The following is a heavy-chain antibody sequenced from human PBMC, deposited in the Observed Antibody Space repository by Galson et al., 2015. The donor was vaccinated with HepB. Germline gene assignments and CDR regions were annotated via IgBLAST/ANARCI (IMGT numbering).Heavy chain of an antibody. V-gene: IGHV4-34*01. J-gene: IGHJ4*02. Sequence: ETLSLTCAVYGGSFTEYFWSWIRQPPGKGLEWIGEINHSGNTNYNPSLKSRVTLSIDTSMNQFSLKLRSVTAADTAMYFCARGSSLPAAGTVYGASDYDYWGQGTLVTVSS. CDR3: ARGSSLPAAGTVYGASDYDY. CDR1: GGSFTEYF. D-gene: IGHD6-13*01. CDR2: INHSGNT.